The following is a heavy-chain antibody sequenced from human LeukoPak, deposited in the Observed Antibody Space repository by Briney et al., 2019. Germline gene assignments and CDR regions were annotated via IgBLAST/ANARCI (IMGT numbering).Heavy chain of an antibody. D-gene: IGHD3-10*01. CDR2: IYWDDDK. Sequence: SGPTLVHPTQILTLTCTFSGFSLSASGVGVGWIRQPPIKALEWLALIYWDDDKRYSPSLKSRLTITQDTSKNQVVLTMTNMDPVDTATYYCAHRSMVRGSSDAFDMWGQGTMVTVSS. CDR3: AHRSMVRGSSDAFDM. V-gene: IGHV2-5*02. CDR1: GFSLSASGVG. J-gene: IGHJ3*02.